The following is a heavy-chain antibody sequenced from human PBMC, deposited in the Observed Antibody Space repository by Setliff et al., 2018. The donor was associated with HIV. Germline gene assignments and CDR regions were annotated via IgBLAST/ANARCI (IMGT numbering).Heavy chain of an antibody. J-gene: IGHJ4*02. CDR2: ISWNSGSI. V-gene: IGHV3-9*01. CDR1: GFSFGSYW. D-gene: IGHD6-13*01. CDR3: AKDWYSSSWYLFDY. Sequence: SLRLSCAASGFSFGSYWMHWVRQAPGKGLEWVSGISWNSGSIGYADSVKGRFTISRDNAKNSLYLQMNSLRAEDTALYYCAKDWYSSSWYLFDYWGQGTLVTVSS.